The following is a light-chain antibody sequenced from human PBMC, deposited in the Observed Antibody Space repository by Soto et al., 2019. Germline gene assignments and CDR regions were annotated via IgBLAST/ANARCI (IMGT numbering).Light chain of an antibody. V-gene: IGKV3-20*01. CDR3: QQCGSSPWT. CDR1: QSVSSYY. CDR2: AAS. Sequence: RASQSVSSYYLAWYQQKPRQAPRLLIYAASSRATGIPDRFSGGGSGTDFTLTISRLEPEDFAVYYCQQCGSSPWTFGQGTKVDI. J-gene: IGKJ1*01.